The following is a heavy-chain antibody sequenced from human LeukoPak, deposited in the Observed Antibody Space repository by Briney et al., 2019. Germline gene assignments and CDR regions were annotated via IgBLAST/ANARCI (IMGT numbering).Heavy chain of an antibody. CDR3: AVSSGWYPPRAEYFQH. J-gene: IGHJ1*01. Sequence: ASVKVSCKASGYTFTGYYMHWVRQAPGQGLEWMGWINPNSGGTNYAQKFQGWVTMTRDTSISTAYMELSRLRSDDTAVYYCAVSSGWYPPRAEYFQHWGQGTLVTVSS. D-gene: IGHD6-19*01. CDR1: GYTFTGYY. CDR2: INPNSGGT. V-gene: IGHV1-2*04.